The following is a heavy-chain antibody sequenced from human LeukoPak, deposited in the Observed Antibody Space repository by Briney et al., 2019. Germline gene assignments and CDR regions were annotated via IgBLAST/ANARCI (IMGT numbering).Heavy chain of an antibody. V-gene: IGHV3-74*03. CDR2: INSDGRNI. CDR1: GFSFSDYW. Sequence: GGSLRLSCAASGFSFSDYWMHCVRHAPGKGLVWVSRINSDGRNIAYADSVKGRFTISRDNAKNTLYLEMNSLTIEDTAVYYCARAISWNGAQGHMDVWGKGTTVTVS. CDR3: ARAISWNGAQGHMDV. J-gene: IGHJ6*03. D-gene: IGHD1-1*01.